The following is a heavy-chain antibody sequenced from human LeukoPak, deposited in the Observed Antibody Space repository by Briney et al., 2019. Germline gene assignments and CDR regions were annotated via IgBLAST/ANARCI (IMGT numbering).Heavy chain of an antibody. CDR3: ASTTTVTTGGFDY. Sequence: GESLKISCKGSGYSFTSYWIGWARQMPGKGLEWMGIIYPGDSDTRYSPSFQGQVTISADKSISTAYLQWSSLKASDTAMYYCASTTTVTTGGFDYWGQGTLVTVSS. CDR1: GYSFTSYW. J-gene: IGHJ4*02. D-gene: IGHD4-17*01. CDR2: IYPGDSDT. V-gene: IGHV5-51*01.